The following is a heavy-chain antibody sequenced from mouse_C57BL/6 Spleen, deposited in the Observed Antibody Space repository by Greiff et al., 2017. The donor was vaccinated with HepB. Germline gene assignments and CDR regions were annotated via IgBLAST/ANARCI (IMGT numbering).Heavy chain of an antibody. CDR2: IDPENGDT. J-gene: IGHJ2*01. CDR3: TITTVVAPFDY. CDR1: GFNIKDDY. D-gene: IGHD1-1*01. V-gene: IGHV14-4*01. Sequence: VQLKQSGAELVRPGASVKVSCTASGFNIKDDYMHWVKQRPEQGLEWIGWIDPENGDTEYASKFQGKATITADTSSNTAYLQLSSLTSEDTAVYYCTITTVVAPFDYWGQGTTLTVSS.